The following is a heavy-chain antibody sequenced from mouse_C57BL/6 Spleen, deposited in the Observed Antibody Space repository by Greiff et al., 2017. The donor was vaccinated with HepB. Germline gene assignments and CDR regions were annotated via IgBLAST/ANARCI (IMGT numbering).Heavy chain of an antibody. V-gene: IGHV14-4*01. D-gene: IGHD2-1*01. CDR1: GFNIKDDY. J-gene: IGHJ2*01. Sequence: EVKLMESGAELVRPGASVKLSCTASGFNIKDDYMHWVKQRPEQGLEWIGWIDPENGDTEYASKFQGKATITADTSSNTAYLQLSSLTSEDTAVYYCTRGKRYFDYWGQGTTLTVSS. CDR2: IDPENGDT. CDR3: TRGKRYFDY.